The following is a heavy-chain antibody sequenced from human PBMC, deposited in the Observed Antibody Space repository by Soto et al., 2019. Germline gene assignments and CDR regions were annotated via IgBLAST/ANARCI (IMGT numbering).Heavy chain of an antibody. V-gene: IGHV4-39*01. D-gene: IGHD3-3*01. Sequence: SETLSLTCTDSGGFRKSIDHSWGGVLQPPGKGLEWLGSIYSSGSTYYHPPLKSRVTNSVDTSKNQSSLKVTSVTAADTAVYYCASRSVELRFFEWFIPYFAYWGQGALVTVSS. CDR1: GGFRKSIDHS. CDR3: ASRSVELRFFEWFIPYFAY. J-gene: IGHJ4*02. CDR2: IYSSGST.